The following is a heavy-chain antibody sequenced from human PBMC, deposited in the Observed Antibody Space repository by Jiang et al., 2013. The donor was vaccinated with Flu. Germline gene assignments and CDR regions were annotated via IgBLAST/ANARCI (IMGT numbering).Heavy chain of an antibody. CDR2: INAGNGNT. D-gene: IGHD2-15*01. CDR3: ARGDIVVVVAATPFDY. V-gene: IGHV1-3*01. CDR1: GYTFTSYA. J-gene: IGHJ4*02. Sequence: AEVKKPGASVKVSCKASGYTFTSYAMHWVRQAPGQRLEWMGWINAGNGNTKYSQKFQGRVTITRDTSASTAYMELSSLRSEDTAVYYCARGDIVVVVAATPFDYWGQGTLVTVSS.